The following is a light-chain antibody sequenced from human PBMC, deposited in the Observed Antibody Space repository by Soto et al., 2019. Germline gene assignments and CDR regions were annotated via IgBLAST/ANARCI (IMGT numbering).Light chain of an antibody. V-gene: IGKV3-11*01. J-gene: IGKJ5*01. CDR2: DAS. CDR1: QSITNS. Sequence: EIVLTQSPVTLPLSPGETATLSCRASQSITNSLAWYQQKPGQSPRLLFYDASNRATGIPARFSGSGSGTDFTLTISSLEPEDFAVYYCQHRYNFGQGTRLEVK. CDR3: QHRYN.